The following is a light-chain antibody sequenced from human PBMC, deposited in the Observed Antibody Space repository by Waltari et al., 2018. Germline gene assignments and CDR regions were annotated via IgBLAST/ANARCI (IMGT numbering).Light chain of an antibody. CDR3: HQSSSLLRGPT. CDR1: QSIGSS. V-gene: IGKV6-21*01. J-gene: IGKJ3*01. Sequence: EIVLTQYPDFQSVTPKEKVTITCRASQSIGSSLHWYQQKPDHSPKRLIKYASQSFSGVASRCSGSGSGTDFTLTINSLEAEDAATYYCHQSSSLLRGPTFGPGTKVDIK. CDR2: YAS.